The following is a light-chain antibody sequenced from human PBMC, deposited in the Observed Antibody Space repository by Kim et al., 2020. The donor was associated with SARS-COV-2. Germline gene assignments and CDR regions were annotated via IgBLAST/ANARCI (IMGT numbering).Light chain of an antibody. V-gene: IGLV2-23*01. J-gene: IGLJ2*01. CDR2: EGS. CDR3: CSHAGGGTML. CDR1: SSDIGSYSL. Sequence: GQSITISCTGTSSDIGSYSLVSWYQQSPGEAPQLMIYEGSKRPSGVSPRFSGSKSGNTASLTISALQAEDDADYYCCSHAGGGTMLFGGGTQLTVL.